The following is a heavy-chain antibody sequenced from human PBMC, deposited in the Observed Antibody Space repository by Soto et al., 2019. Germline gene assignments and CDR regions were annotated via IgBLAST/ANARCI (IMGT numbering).Heavy chain of an antibody. CDR1: GFTFSDYY. CDR2: IKQDGSEE. Sequence: EVQLVESGGGLVQPGGSLRLSCVASGFTFSDYYMTWVRQTPGKGLEWVANIKQDGSEEHYVDSVKGRFTVSRHNAKISVYLEMNSLRAEDTAVYYCARDPSWVGRGALDAWGQGTMVTVSS. D-gene: IGHD1-26*01. V-gene: IGHV3-7*01. J-gene: IGHJ3*01. CDR3: ARDPSWVGRGALDA.